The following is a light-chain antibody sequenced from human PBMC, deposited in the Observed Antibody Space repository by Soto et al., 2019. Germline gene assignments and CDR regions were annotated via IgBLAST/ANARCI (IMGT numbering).Light chain of an antibody. Sequence: DIVMTQSPDSLAVSLGERATINCKSSQNTENYLAWYQQKAGQPPKLLIDWASTRASGVPDRFSGSGSGTDFTLTISSLQAEDVAVYYWQHYYNSWTFGQGTQVEIK. J-gene: IGKJ1*01. CDR2: WAS. CDR3: QHYYNSWT. CDR1: QNTENY. V-gene: IGKV4-1*01.